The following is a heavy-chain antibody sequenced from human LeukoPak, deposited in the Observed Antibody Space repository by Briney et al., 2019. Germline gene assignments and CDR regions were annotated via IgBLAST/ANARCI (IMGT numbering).Heavy chain of an antibody. CDR2: IYNDGVT. V-gene: IGHV3-53*01. CDR1: GLTVSSNY. D-gene: IGHD6-19*01. CDR3: ASSVVAGTTGPGGDFDL. J-gene: IGHJ2*01. Sequence: GGSLRLSCAASGLTVSSNYMSWVRQAPGKGLEWVSIIYNDGVTYYADSVKGRFTISRDNLKNTLYLQMNSLRAEDTAVYYCASSVVAGTTGPGGDFDLWGRGTLVTVSS.